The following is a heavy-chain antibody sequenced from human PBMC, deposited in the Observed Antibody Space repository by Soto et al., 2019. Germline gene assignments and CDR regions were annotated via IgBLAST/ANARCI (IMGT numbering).Heavy chain of an antibody. J-gene: IGHJ6*02. Sequence: PSETLSLTCTVSGGSISSYYWSWIRQPPGKGLEWIGYIYYSGSTNYNPSLKSRVTISVDTSKNQFSLKLSSVTAADTAVYYCARIGSGWDYYYGMDVWGQGTTVTVSS. V-gene: IGHV4-59*01. CDR1: GGSISSYY. D-gene: IGHD6-19*01. CDR3: ARIGSGWDYYYGMDV. CDR2: IYYSGST.